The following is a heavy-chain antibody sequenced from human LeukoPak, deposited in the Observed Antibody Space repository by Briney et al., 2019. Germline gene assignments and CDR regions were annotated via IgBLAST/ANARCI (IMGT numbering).Heavy chain of an antibody. V-gene: IGHV3-30-3*01. CDR1: GFTFSSYA. D-gene: IGHD3-3*01. Sequence: QPGRSLRLSCAASGFTFSSYAMHWVRQAPGKGLEWVAVISYDGSNKYYADSVKGRFTISRDNSKNTLYLQMNSLRAEDTAVYYCARDPSYYDFWSGYPGAFDIWGQGTMVTVSS. CDR3: ARDPSYYDFWSGYPGAFDI. CDR2: ISYDGSNK. J-gene: IGHJ3*02.